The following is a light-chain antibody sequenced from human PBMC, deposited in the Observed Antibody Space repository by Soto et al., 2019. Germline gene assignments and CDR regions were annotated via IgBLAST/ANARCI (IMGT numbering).Light chain of an antibody. V-gene: IGLV2-14*03. CDR3: SSYTSSSTNV. CDR2: EVS. Sequence: QSALTQPASVSGSPGQSITISCTGTSSDVGYYNYVSWYQQHPGKAPKLMIYEVSNRPSGVSNRFSGSKSGNTASLTISGLQAEDDADYYCSSYTSSSTNVFGTGTKVTVL. CDR1: SSDVGYYNY. J-gene: IGLJ1*01.